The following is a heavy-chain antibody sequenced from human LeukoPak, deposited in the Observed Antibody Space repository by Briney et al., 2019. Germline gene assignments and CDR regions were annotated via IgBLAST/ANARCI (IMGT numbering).Heavy chain of an antibody. CDR2: IYYSGST. V-gene: IGHV4-59*08. CDR1: GGSISSYY. J-gene: IGHJ6*02. CDR3: ARVPATAMVTADYYYGMDV. Sequence: PSETLSLTCTVSGGSISSYYWSWIRQPPGKGLEWIGYIYYSGSTNYNPSLKTRVPISVDTSKNQFSLKLSSVTAADTAVYYCARVPATAMVTADYYYGMDVWGQGTTVTVSS. D-gene: IGHD5-18*01.